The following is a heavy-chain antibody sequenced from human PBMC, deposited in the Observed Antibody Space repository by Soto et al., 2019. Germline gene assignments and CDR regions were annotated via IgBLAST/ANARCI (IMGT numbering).Heavy chain of an antibody. Sequence: ASVKVSCKASGYTFTGYYMHWVLQAPGQGLEWMGWINPNSGGTNYAQKFQGWVTMTRDTSISTAYMELSRLRSDDTAVYYCAREEQLRYFFWWGQGTLVTVSS. J-gene: IGHJ4*02. V-gene: IGHV1-2*04. CDR2: INPNSGGT. D-gene: IGHD3-9*01. CDR1: GYTFTGYY. CDR3: AREEQLRYFFW.